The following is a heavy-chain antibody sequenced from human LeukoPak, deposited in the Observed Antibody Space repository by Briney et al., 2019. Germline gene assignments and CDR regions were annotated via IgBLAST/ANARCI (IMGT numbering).Heavy chain of an antibody. CDR3: AKESSIHYYYYYYMDV. V-gene: IGHV3-23*01. CDR1: GFTFGSYG. D-gene: IGHD6-13*01. CDR2: IHPSGTNT. J-gene: IGHJ6*03. Sequence: PRGSLRLSCAASGFTFGSYGMSWVRQAPGKGLEWVSTIHPSGTNTHYADSVKGRFTISRDNSKNSLYLQMNSLRTEDTALYYCAKESSIHYYYYYYMDVWGKGTTVTVSS.